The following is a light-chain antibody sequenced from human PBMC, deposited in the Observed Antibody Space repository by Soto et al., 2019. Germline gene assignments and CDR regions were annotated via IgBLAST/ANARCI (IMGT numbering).Light chain of an antibody. CDR2: DAS. J-gene: IGKJ1*01. CDR1: QSVSSN. Sequence: IVMTQSPATLSVSPGERATLSCRASQSVSSNLAWYQQKPGQAPRLLIYDASNRATGIPDRFSGSGSGTDFTLTISRLEPEDFAVYYCQQYHNSPRTFGQGTKVDIK. CDR3: QQYHNSPRT. V-gene: IGKV3D-15*01.